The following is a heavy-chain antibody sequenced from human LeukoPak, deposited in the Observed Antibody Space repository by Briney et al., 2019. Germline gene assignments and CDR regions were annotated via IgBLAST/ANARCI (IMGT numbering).Heavy chain of an antibody. Sequence: GGSLRLSCAAFGFTFSSYWMHWVRQAPGKGLVWVSRINSDGSTTNYADSVKGRFTISRDNAKNTLFLQMNSLRAEDTAVYYCASLQNVPSYYYYYVMDVWGQGTTVTVSS. CDR1: GFTFSSYW. J-gene: IGHJ6*02. CDR3: ASLQNVPSYYYYYVMDV. CDR2: INSDGSTT. D-gene: IGHD2/OR15-2a*01. V-gene: IGHV3-74*01.